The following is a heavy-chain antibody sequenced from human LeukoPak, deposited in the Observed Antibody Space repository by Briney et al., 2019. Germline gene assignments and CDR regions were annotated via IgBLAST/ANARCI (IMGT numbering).Heavy chain of an antibody. CDR1: GGTFSSYA. J-gene: IGHJ4*02. CDR3: AADIAVAGTRLDY. V-gene: IGHV1-69*01. Sequence: ASVKVSCKASGGTFSSYAISWVRQAPGQGLEWMGGIIPIFGTANYAQKFQGRVTITADESTSTAYRELSSLRSEDTAVYYCAADIAVAGTRLDYWGQGTLVTVSS. CDR2: IIPIFGTA. D-gene: IGHD6-19*01.